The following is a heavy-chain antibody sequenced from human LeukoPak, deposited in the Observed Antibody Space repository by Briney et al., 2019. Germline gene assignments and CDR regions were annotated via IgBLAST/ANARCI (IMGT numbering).Heavy chain of an antibody. CDR1: GFTFSSYG. V-gene: IGHV3-21*01. J-gene: IGHJ4*02. Sequence: PGGSLRLSCAASGFTFSSYGMNWVRQAPGKGLEWVSSITSSSSYIYYADSVKGRFTISRDYAKNSLYLQMNSLRAEDTAVYYCARSYSSSRGTFDYWGQGTLVTVSS. CDR2: ITSSSSYI. D-gene: IGHD6-6*01. CDR3: ARSYSSSRGTFDY.